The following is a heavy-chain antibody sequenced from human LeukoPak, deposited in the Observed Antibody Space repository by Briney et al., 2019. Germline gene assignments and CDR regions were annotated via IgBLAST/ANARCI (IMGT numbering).Heavy chain of an antibody. Sequence: GGSLRLSCGASGFAFSGSSMSWVGQAPGKGLEWVSTISGSAGTTYYTDSVKGRFTIFRDFSDNILYLFLSSLKAEDAAIYYCAYHPGGSFDYWGQGTLVSVSS. CDR2: ISGSAGTT. CDR1: GFAFSGSS. CDR3: AYHPGGSFDY. J-gene: IGHJ4*02. D-gene: IGHD3-16*01. V-gene: IGHV3-23*01.